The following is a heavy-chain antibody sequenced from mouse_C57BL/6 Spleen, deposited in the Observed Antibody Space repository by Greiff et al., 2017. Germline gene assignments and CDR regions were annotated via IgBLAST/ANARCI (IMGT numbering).Heavy chain of an antibody. Sequence: QVQLQQPGAELVRPGTSVKLSCKASGYTFTSYWMHWVKQRPGHGLEWIGVIDPSDSYTNYNQKFKGKATLTVDTSASTAYMQRSSLTSEDSAVYYCARDYGSQKGPWFAYWGQGTLVTVSA. V-gene: IGHV1-59*01. D-gene: IGHD1-1*01. J-gene: IGHJ3*01. CDR1: GYTFTSYW. CDR2: IDPSDSYT. CDR3: ARDYGSQKGPWFAY.